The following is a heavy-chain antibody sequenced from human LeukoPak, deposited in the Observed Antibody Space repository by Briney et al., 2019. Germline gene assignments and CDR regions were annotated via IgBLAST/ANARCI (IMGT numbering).Heavy chain of an antibody. J-gene: IGHJ3*02. Sequence: GGSLRLSCAASGFTFTSNSMNWVRQAPGKGLEWVSSISNSSSYIYYADSVKRRFTISRDNAKNSLYLQMNSLRAEDTAVYYCARDGRYSGSPLGAFDIWGQGKMVTVSS. V-gene: IGHV3-21*01. CDR3: ARDGRYSGSPLGAFDI. CDR1: GFTFTSNS. CDR2: ISNSSSYI. D-gene: IGHD1-26*01.